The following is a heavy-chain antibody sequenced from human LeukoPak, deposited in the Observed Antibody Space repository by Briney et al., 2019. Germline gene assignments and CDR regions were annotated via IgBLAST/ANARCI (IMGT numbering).Heavy chain of an antibody. CDR1: GFTFRDYQ. V-gene: IGHV3-11*01. CDR2: IHSNPKTI. CDR3: ARSGYGDYDY. Sequence: KPGGSLRLSCEASGFTFRDYQMSWIRQAPGKGLEWISYIHSNPKTIYYADSAKGRFTISRDNAKNSLYLQMNNLRVDDTAVYYCARSGYGDYDYWGQGTRVTVSS. D-gene: IGHD4-17*01. J-gene: IGHJ4*02.